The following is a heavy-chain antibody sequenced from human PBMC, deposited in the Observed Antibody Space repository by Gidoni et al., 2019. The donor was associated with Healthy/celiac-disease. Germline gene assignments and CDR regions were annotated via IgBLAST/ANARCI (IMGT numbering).Heavy chain of an antibody. V-gene: IGHV4-59*01. J-gene: IGHJ5*02. CDR2: IYYSGST. CDR1: GCSISSYY. CDR3: ARELGYCSSTSCPNWFDP. D-gene: IGHD2-2*01. Sequence: QVQLQESGPGLVKPSETLSLTCTVSGCSISSYYWSWIRQPPGKGLEWIGYIYYSGSTNYNPSLKSRVTISVDTSKNQFSLKLSSVTAADTAVYYCARELGYCSSTSCPNWFDPWGQGTLVTVSS.